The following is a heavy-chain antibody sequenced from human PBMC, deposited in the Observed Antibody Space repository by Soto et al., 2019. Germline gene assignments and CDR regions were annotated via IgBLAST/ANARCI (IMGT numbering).Heavy chain of an antibody. CDR2: INHSGST. D-gene: IGHD3-22*01. CDR1: GGSFSGYY. J-gene: IGHJ4*02. V-gene: IGHV4-34*01. CDR3: ARTLITMIVVVRRRLDY. Sequence: PSETLSLTCAVYGGSFSGYYWSWIRQPPGKGLEWIGEINHSGSTNYNPSLKSRVTISVDTSKNQFSLKLSSVTAADTAVYYCARTLITMIVVVRRRLDYWGQGTLVTVS.